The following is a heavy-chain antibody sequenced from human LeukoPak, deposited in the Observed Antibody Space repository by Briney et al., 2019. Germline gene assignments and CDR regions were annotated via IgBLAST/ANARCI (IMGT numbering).Heavy chain of an antibody. CDR1: GFTFSSCD. V-gene: IGHV3-23*01. J-gene: IGHJ5*02. CDR3: AKEVPSVRSLLWFGGVEWGWFDP. CDR2: VSGSGGST. D-gene: IGHD3-10*01. Sequence: GGSLTLFCAASGFTFSSCDMRWVRQAPGKGLEWVSTVSGSGGSTYYADSVKGRFTISRDNSKNTLSLQMNSLRAEDTAVYYCAKEVPSVRSLLWFGGVEWGWFDPWGEGTLVTVSS.